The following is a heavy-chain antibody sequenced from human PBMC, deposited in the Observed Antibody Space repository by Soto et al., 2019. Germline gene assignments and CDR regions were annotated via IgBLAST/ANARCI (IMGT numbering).Heavy chain of an antibody. D-gene: IGHD2-2*01. CDR1: GGSISSYY. V-gene: IGHV4-59*01. Sequence: SETLSLTCTVSGGSISSYYWSWIRQPPGKGLEWIGYIYYSGSTNYNPSLKSRVTISVDTSKNQFSLKLSSVTAADTAVYYCARGGVPAAGFDYWGQGTLVTVSS. CDR3: ARGGVPAAGFDY. CDR2: IYYSGST. J-gene: IGHJ4*02.